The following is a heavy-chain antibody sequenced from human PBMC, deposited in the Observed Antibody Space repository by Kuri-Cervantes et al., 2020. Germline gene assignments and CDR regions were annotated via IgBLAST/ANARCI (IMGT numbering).Heavy chain of an antibody. CDR1: GFTFSSYG. D-gene: IGHD3-3*01. J-gene: IGHJ6*02. CDR3: AREGPGTYYDFWSGYYTRRYGMDV. Sequence: GESLKISCAASGFTFSSYGMHWVRQAPGKGLKWVAVISYDGSNKYYADSVKGRFTISRDNSKNTLYLQMNSLRAEDTAVYYCAREGPGTYYDFWSGYYTRRYGMDVWGQGTTVTFSS. CDR2: ISYDGSNK. V-gene: IGHV3-30*03.